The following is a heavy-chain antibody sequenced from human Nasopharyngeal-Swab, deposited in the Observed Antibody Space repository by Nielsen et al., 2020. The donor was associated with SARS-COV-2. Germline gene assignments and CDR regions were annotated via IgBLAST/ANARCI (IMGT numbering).Heavy chain of an antibody. Sequence: ASVKVSCKASGYTFTSYDINWVRQATGQGLEWMGWMNPNSGNTGYAQKFQGRVTMTRNTSISTAYMELSSLRSEDTAVYYCASSWELLLYAFDIWGKGTMVTVSS. CDR1: GYTFTSYD. V-gene: IGHV1-8*01. CDR3: ASSWELLLYAFDI. D-gene: IGHD1-26*01. CDR2: MNPNSGNT. J-gene: IGHJ3*02.